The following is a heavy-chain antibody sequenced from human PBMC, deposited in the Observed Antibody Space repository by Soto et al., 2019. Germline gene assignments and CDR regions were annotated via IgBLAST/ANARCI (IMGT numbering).Heavy chain of an antibody. D-gene: IGHD6-19*01. CDR1: GGSFSGYY. Sequence: QVQLQQWGAGLLKPSETLSLTCAVYGGSFSGYYWSWIRQPPGKGLEWIGEINHSGSTNYNPSLKSRVTISVDTSKNQFSLKLSSVTAAETAVYYCARDFKVGWYRFDYWGQGTLVTVSS. J-gene: IGHJ4*02. V-gene: IGHV4-34*01. CDR2: INHSGST. CDR3: ARDFKVGWYRFDY.